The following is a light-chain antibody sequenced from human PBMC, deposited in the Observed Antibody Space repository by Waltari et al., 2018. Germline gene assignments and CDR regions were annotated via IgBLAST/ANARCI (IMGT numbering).Light chain of an antibody. J-gene: IGKJ3*01. V-gene: IGKV4-1*01. CDR3: QQYYSTPFT. CDR1: QSVLYNSNKKND. Sequence: DIVMTQSPDSLAVSLGERATINCKSSQSVLYNSNKKNDLTWYQQKPGQPPKLLIYWAFIRESGVPDRFSGSGSGTDFTLTISSLQAEDVAVYYCQQYYSTPFTFGPGTKVEIQ. CDR2: WAF.